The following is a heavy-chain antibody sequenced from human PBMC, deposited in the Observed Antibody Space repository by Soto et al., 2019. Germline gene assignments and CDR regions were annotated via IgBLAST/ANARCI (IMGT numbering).Heavy chain of an antibody. Sequence: PSQTLSLTCAISGDSVSINSAAWNLIRQSPSRGLEWLGRTYYRSKWYNDYAVSVKSRITINPDTSKNQFSLQLNSVTPEDTAVYYCARERFGGVVVAAYNWFDPWGQGTLVTVSS. V-gene: IGHV6-1*01. CDR1: GDSVSINSAA. CDR2: TYYRSKWYN. D-gene: IGHD2-15*01. CDR3: ARERFGGVVVAAYNWFDP. J-gene: IGHJ5*02.